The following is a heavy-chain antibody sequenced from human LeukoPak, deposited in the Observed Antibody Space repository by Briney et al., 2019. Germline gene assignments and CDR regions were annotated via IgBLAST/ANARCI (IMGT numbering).Heavy chain of an antibody. CDR3: ARAYCGGDCPPGY. J-gene: IGHJ4*02. V-gene: IGHV1-69*05. Sequence: SVKVSCKASGGTFSSYAISWVRQAPGQGLEWMGGIIPIFGTANYAQKFQGRVTITTDESTSTAYMELSSLRSEDTAVYYCARAYCGGDCPPGYWGQGTLVTVSS. D-gene: IGHD2-21*01. CDR1: GGTFSSYA. CDR2: IIPIFGTA.